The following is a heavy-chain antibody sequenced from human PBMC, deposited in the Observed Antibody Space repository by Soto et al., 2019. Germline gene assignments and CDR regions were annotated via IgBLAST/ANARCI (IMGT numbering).Heavy chain of an antibody. V-gene: IGHV2-5*02. CDR2: IYWDDDK. J-gene: IGHJ4*02. CDR1: AFSLSTSGVG. CDR3: ARLVAAGFTFYFDS. Sequence: SGPTLVNPTQTLTLTCTFSAFSLSTSGVGVGWIRQPPGKALEWLTFIYWDDDKRYSPSLKSRLTITKDTSKNQVVLTMTNMDLLVTVIFFWARLVAAGFTFYFDSWGQGTLVTVPS. D-gene: IGHD6-19*01.